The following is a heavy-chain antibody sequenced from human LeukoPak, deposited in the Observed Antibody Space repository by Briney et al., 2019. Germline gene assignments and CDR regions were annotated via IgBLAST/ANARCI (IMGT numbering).Heavy chain of an antibody. CDR3: AREYGGWYYFDY. Sequence: SETLSLTCTVSGGSINSDYWSWIRQPPGKGLEWIGYVYYSGSTNYNPSLKSRVTISVDTSKSQFSLRLRSVTAADTAAYYCAREYGGWYYFDYWGQGTLVTVSS. V-gene: IGHV4-59*01. CDR2: VYYSGST. J-gene: IGHJ4*02. D-gene: IGHD6-19*01. CDR1: GGSINSDY.